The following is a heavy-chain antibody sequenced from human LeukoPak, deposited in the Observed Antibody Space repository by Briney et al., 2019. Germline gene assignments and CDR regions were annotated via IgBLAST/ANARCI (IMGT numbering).Heavy chain of an antibody. V-gene: IGHV4-31*03. J-gene: IGHJ4*02. Sequence: SETLSLTCTVFGGSISSGGYYWSWIRQHPGKGLEWIGFIFYSGSTHYKPSLKSRVTISVDTSKNHFSLKLSSVTAADTAVYCCARQMVGYSFDFWGQGTLVTVSS. CDR1: GGSISSGGYY. CDR3: ARQMVGYSFDF. CDR2: IFYSGST. D-gene: IGHD2-8*01.